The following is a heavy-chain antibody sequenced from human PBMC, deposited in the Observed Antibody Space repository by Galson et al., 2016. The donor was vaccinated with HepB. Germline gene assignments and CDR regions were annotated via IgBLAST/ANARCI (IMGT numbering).Heavy chain of an antibody. V-gene: IGHV3-33*01. Sequence: SLRLSCAASEFTLSTYGMHWVRQAPGKGLEWVALIWHDGGNKYYADSVEGRFTISRDNPKNTLYLQMNSLKVEDTAVYYCAREMHVAAAAAFDFWGRGTLVTVSS. CDR2: IWHDGGNK. CDR3: AREMHVAAAAAFDF. CDR1: EFTLSTYG. J-gene: IGHJ4*02. D-gene: IGHD6-13*01.